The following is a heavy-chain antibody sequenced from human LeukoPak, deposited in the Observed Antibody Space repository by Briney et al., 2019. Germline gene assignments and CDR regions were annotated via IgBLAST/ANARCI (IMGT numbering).Heavy chain of an antibody. V-gene: IGHV4-59*02. CDR2: IYCTGAT. Sequence: PSETLSLTCSVSGGDVTDNYWSWIRQPSGKGLESIGYIYCTGATSYNPSLETRVTMSVDTSKNHFYVKLDAVTAADTAVYYCARGGASGYTSGGDSFDYSGPGCLVTVSS. CDR1: GGDVTDNY. D-gene: IGHD5-18*01. J-gene: IGHJ4*02. CDR3: ARGGASGYTSGGDSFDY.